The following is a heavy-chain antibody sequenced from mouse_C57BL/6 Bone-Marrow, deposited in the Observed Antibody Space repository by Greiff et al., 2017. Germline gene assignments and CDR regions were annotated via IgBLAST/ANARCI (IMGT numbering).Heavy chain of an antibody. CDR1: GFSLTSYG. D-gene: IGHD2-3*01. J-gene: IGHJ3*01. CDR2: ICSGGST. CDR3: AKNCDGYNEGTWLAY. V-gene: IGHV2-5*01. Sequence: SGPGLVQPSQSLSITCTVSGFSLTSYGVHWVRQSPGKGLEWLGVICSGGSTDYNAAFMSRLTITKDNSKSKVFFKMNSLQADDTAIYYCAKNCDGYNEGTWLAYWGQGTLVTVSA.